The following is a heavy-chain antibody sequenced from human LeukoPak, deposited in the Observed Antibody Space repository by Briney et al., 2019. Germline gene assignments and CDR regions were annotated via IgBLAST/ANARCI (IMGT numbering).Heavy chain of an antibody. CDR1: GFTFSSYG. V-gene: IGHV3-33*01. Sequence: GGSLRLSCVASGFTFSSYGMHWVRHISGKGLEWVAVIWNDGSKKYYADSVKGRFTISRDDSKNTLSLQMNSLRAEDTAVYYCATLNGHAFDIWGRGTMVTVSS. CDR3: ATLNGHAFDI. J-gene: IGHJ3*02. CDR2: IWNDGSKK. D-gene: IGHD1-1*01.